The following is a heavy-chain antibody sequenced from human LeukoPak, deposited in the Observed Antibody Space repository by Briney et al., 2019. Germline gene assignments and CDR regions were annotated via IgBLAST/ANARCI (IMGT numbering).Heavy chain of an antibody. CDR2: IYYSGST. CDR1: GGSISSYY. Sequence: SETLSLTCTVSGGSISSYYWSWIRQPPGKGLEWIGYIYYSGSTNYNPSLKSRVTISVDTSKNQFSLKLSSVTAADTAVYYCARAPVDYGDSYYYYYYYMDVWGKGTTVTISS. J-gene: IGHJ6*03. D-gene: IGHD4-17*01. V-gene: IGHV4-59*01. CDR3: ARAPVDYGDSYYYYYYYMDV.